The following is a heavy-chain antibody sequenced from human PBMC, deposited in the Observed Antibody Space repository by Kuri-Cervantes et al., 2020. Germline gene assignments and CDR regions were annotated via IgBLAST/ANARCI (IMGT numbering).Heavy chain of an antibody. D-gene: IGHD6-6*01. CDR1: GFTFSSYA. V-gene: IGHV3-33*08. CDR2: IWYDGSNK. CDR3: ARERSSSSSRQTSNYYYYMAV. Sequence: GGSLRLSCAASGFTFSSYAMHWVRQAPGKGLEWVAVIWYDGSNKYYADSVKGRFTISRDNSKNTLYLQMNSLRAEDTAVYYCARERSSSSSRQTSNYYYYMAVWGKGTTVTVSS. J-gene: IGHJ6*03.